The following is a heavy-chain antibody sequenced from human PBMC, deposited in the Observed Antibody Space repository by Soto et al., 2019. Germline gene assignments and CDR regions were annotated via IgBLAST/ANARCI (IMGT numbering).Heavy chain of an antibody. CDR2: IFPGDSDT. CDR3: ARCPPSYRTSGRFDP. Sequence: EVQLVQSGAEVKKPGESLKISCKASGYSFSTYWIAWVRQMPGKGLEWMGIIFPGDSDTRYSPSFQGQVTISANKSISTAYLQWSSLKTSDPAMYYCARCPPSYRTSGRFDPWGQGTLVTVSS. D-gene: IGHD2-8*01. V-gene: IGHV5-51*01. CDR1: GYSFSTYW. J-gene: IGHJ5*02.